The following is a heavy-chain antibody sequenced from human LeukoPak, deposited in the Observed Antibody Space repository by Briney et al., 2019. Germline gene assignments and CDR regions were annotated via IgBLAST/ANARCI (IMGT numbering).Heavy chain of an antibody. V-gene: IGHV4-39*07. D-gene: IGHD3-22*01. Sequence: SETLSLTCTVSGSSISSSSYYWGWIRQPPGKGLEWIGEINHSGSTNYNPSLKSRVTISVDTSKNQFSLKLSSVTAADTAVYYCARRLTMIVVVINYYFDYWGQGTLVTVSS. CDR2: INHSGST. J-gene: IGHJ4*02. CDR3: ARRLTMIVVVINYYFDY. CDR1: GSSISSSSYY.